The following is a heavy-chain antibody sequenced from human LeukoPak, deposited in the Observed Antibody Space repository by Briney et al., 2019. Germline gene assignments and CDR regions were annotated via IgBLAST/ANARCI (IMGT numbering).Heavy chain of an antibody. CDR3: AKDSLGYCSSTSCSYFDY. CDR1: GFTFSSYG. J-gene: IGHJ4*02. CDR2: IRYDGSNK. Sequence: GGPLRLSCAASGFTFSSYGMHWVRQAPGKGLEWVAFIRYDGSNKYYADSVKGRFTISRDNSKNTLYLQMNSLRAEDTAVYYCAKDSLGYCSSTSCSYFDYWGQGTLVTVSS. D-gene: IGHD2-2*01. V-gene: IGHV3-30*02.